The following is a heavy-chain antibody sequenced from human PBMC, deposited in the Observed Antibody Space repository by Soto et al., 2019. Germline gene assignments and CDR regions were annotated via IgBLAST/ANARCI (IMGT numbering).Heavy chain of an antibody. D-gene: IGHD2-15*01. Sequence: GGSLSLSCAASGFTFSSYSMNWVRQAPGKGLEWVSSISSSSSYIYYADSVKGRFTISRDNAKNSLYLQMNSLRAEDTAVYYCARAGEDIVVVVAAPPYMDVWGQGTTVTVSS. J-gene: IGHJ6*03. CDR2: ISSSSSYI. V-gene: IGHV3-21*01. CDR1: GFTFSSYS. CDR3: ARAGEDIVVVVAAPPYMDV.